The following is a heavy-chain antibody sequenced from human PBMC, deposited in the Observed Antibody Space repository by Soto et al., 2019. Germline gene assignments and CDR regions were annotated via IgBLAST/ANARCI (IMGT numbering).Heavy chain of an antibody. Sequence: EVQLLESGGGLVQPGGSLRLSCAASGFTFSSYAMSWVRQAPGKGLEWVSAISGSGGSTYYADSVKGRFTISRDNSKNTLYLQMNSLRAEDTAVYYCAKEDPDTRGYYYYGMDVWGQGTTVTVSS. V-gene: IGHV3-23*01. J-gene: IGHJ6*02. D-gene: IGHD2-2*02. CDR2: ISGSGGST. CDR1: GFTFSSYA. CDR3: AKEDPDTRGYYYYGMDV.